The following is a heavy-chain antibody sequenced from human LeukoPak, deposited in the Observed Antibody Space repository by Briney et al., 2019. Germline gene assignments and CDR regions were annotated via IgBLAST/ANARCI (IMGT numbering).Heavy chain of an antibody. CDR2: ISSSGSTI. CDR3: ARGARVTMIVVVITPDAFDI. J-gene: IGHJ3*02. Sequence: GGSLRLSCAASGFTFSSYEMNWVRQAPGKGLEWVSYISSSGSTIYYADSVTGRFTISRDNAKNSLYLQMSCLRAEDTAVYYCARGARVTMIVVVITPDAFDIWGQGTMVTVSS. V-gene: IGHV3-48*03. CDR1: GFTFSSYE. D-gene: IGHD3-22*01.